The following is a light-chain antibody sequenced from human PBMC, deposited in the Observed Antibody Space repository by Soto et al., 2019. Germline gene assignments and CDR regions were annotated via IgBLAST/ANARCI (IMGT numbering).Light chain of an antibody. J-gene: IGLJ1*01. CDR1: SSDVGAYNY. CDR2: EVS. Sequence: QSALAQPPSASGSPGQSVTISCSGTSSDVGAYNYVSWYQQHPGKAPRLLIYEVSQRPSGVPDRFSGSKSANTASLTVSGLQPEDEADYYCSPYAGTNNLLYVFGTGTKVTVL. V-gene: IGLV2-8*01. CDR3: SPYAGTNNLLYV.